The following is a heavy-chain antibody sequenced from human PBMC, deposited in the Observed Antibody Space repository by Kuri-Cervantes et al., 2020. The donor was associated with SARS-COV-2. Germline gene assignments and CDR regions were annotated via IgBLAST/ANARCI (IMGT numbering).Heavy chain of an antibody. CDR2: IYYSGST. V-gene: IGHV4-39*07. Sequence: ESLKISCTVSGGSISSSSYYWGWIRQPPGKGLEWIGSIYYSGSTNYNPSLKSRVTISVDTSKNQFSLKLSSVAAADTAVYYCASTYQDIVVVPAAPDYWGQGTLVTVSS. D-gene: IGHD2-2*01. CDR1: GGSISSSSYY. J-gene: IGHJ4*02. CDR3: ASTYQDIVVVPAAPDY.